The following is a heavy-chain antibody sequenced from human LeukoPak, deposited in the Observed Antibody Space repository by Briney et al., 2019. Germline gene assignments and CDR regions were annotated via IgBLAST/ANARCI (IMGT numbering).Heavy chain of an antibody. J-gene: IGHJ4*02. CDR1: EYTFTNYY. D-gene: IGHD2-21*01. Sequence: GASVKVSCKAPEYTFTNYYIHWVRQAPGQGLEWMGVINPSGGSTSYAQKFQGRVTMTRDTSTSTVYMELGSLRSEDTAVYYCARTQPFETGDGYFDYWGQGTLVTVSS. CDR3: ARTQPFETGDGYFDY. V-gene: IGHV1-46*01. CDR2: INPSGGST.